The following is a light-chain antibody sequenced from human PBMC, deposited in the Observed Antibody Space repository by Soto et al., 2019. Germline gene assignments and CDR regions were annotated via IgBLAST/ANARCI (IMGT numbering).Light chain of an antibody. CDR2: GAS. CDR3: QQYNNWLPIT. V-gene: IGKV3-15*01. Sequence: IVLTQSPCTLALSTGERATLSCRASQSVSSNLAWYQQKPGQAPRVLIYGASTRAPGIPARFSGSGSETEFTLTISSLQSEDFAVYYCQQYNNWLPITFGQGTRLEIK. J-gene: IGKJ5*01. CDR1: QSVSSN.